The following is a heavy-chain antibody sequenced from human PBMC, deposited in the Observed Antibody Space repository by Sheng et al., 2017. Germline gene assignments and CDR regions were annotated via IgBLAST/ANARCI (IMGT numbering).Heavy chain of an antibody. CDR1: GGSISSHY. Sequence: QVQLQESGPGLVKPFGDPCPLTCTXSGGSISSHYWSWIRQPPGKGLEWIGYIYYSGSTNYNPSLQESSTISVDTSKNQFSLKLSSVTAADTAVYYCAREGLWTNGGGGYFDLWGRGTLVTVSS. D-gene: IGHD2-8*01. V-gene: IGHV4-59*11. CDR2: IYYSGST. J-gene: IGHJ2*01. CDR3: AREGLWTNGGGGYFDL.